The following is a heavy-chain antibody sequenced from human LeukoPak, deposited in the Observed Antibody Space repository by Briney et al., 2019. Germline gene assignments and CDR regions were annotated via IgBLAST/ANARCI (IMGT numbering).Heavy chain of an antibody. CDR1: GYTFTGYY. V-gene: IGHV1-2*02. CDR2: INPNSGGT. D-gene: IGHD6-13*01. J-gene: IGHJ4*02. CDR3: ARGSSSWYEALDY. Sequence: ASVKVSCKASGYTFTGYYMHWVRQAPGQGLEWMGWINPNSGGTNYAQKLQGRVTMTTDTSTSTAYMELRSLRSDDTAVYYCARGSSSWYEALDYWGQGTLVTVSS.